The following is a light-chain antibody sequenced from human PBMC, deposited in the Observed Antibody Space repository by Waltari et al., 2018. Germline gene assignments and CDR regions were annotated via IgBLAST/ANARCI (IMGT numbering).Light chain of an antibody. Sequence: EIVLTQSPGTLSVPPGERATLSCRASENISKYLTWYQQKPGQAPRRLIYAASTRATGIPDRFSGSGFGTDFSLTISSLEPEDFAVYYCQHYVRLPVTFGQGTKVEIK. V-gene: IGKV3-20*01. CDR3: QHYVRLPVT. CDR2: AAS. J-gene: IGKJ1*01. CDR1: ENISKY.